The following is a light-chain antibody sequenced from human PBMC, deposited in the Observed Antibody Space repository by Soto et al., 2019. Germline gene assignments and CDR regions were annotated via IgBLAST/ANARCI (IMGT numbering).Light chain of an antibody. CDR3: HHYGGSLYT. CDR1: QSVSSNY. J-gene: IGKJ2*01. V-gene: IGKV3-20*01. CDR2: GAS. Sequence: EIMLTQSPGTLSLSPEQRVTLSCRASQSVSSNYLAWYQQKPGQAPRLLIYGASNRATGVPDRFSGTGSGTDFTLTISRLAPEDFAVYYCHHYGGSLYTFGQGTKLEIK.